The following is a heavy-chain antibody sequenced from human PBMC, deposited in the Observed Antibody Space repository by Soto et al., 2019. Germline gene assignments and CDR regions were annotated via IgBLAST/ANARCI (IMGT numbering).Heavy chain of an antibody. CDR1: GGTFSNHA. Sequence: QVHLVQSGAEVKKPGSSVKVSCKASGGTFSNHAINWVRQAPGQGLEWMGRIIPIFSTTNYAQKFQGRVTFTADESXVTXYMELSSLKHDDTAVYYCAREVAADGTFREDVFDIWGQGTLVTVSS. V-gene: IGHV1-69*12. D-gene: IGHD6-13*01. CDR2: IIPIFSTT. J-gene: IGHJ3*02. CDR3: AREVAADGTFREDVFDI.